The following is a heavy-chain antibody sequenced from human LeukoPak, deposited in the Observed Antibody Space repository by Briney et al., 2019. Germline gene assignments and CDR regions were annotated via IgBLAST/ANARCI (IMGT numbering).Heavy chain of an antibody. D-gene: IGHD4-11*01. CDR2: ITSSGNYL. CDR3: VRDYSNSERGDY. J-gene: IGHJ4*02. V-gene: IGHV3-21*01. Sequence: GGSLRLSCAASGFNFRSYHMTLVRQAPGKGLDWVSSITSSGNYLYYADSVKGRFTISRDNANKSLYLQMEGLRADDTGIYYCVRDYSNSERGDYWGQGTLVIVSS. CDR1: GFNFRSYH.